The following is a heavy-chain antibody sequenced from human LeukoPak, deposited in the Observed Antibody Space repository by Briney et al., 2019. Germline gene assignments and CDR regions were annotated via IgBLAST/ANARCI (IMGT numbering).Heavy chain of an antibody. Sequence: PSETLSLTCAVYGGSFSGYYWSWIRQPPGKGLEWIGEINHSGSTNYNPSLKSRVTISVDTSKNQFSLKLSSVTAADTAVYYCATSGSYARGGNDYWGHGTLVTVSS. J-gene: IGHJ4*01. CDR3: ATSGSYARGGNDY. D-gene: IGHD1-26*01. CDR2: INHSGST. CDR1: GGSFSGYY. V-gene: IGHV4-34*01.